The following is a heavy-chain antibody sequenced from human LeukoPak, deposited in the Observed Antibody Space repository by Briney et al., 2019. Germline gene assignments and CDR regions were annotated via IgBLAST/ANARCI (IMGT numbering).Heavy chain of an antibody. D-gene: IGHD3-10*01. V-gene: IGHV3-23*01. Sequence: GGSLRLSCAASGFTFSSYAMSWVRQAPGKGLEWVSAISGSGGSTYYADSVKGRFTISRDNSKNTLYLQMNSLGAEDTAVYYCAKGRSGSGSYYFDYWGQGTLVTVSS. CDR1: GFTFSSYA. J-gene: IGHJ4*02. CDR3: AKGRSGSGSYYFDY. CDR2: ISGSGGST.